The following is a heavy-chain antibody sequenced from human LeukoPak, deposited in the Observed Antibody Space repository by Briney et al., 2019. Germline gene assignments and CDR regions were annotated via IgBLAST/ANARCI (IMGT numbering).Heavy chain of an antibody. CDR1: GFTFSSYG. CDR2: ISYDGSNK. Sequence: PGGSLRLSCAASGFTFSSYGMHWVRQAPGKGLEWVAVISYDGSNKYYADSVKGRFTISRDNSKNTLYLQMNSLRAEDTAVYYCAKNYYGSGSYYNLFDYWGQGTLVTVSS. CDR3: AKNYYGSGSYYNLFDY. V-gene: IGHV3-30*18. D-gene: IGHD3-10*01. J-gene: IGHJ4*02.